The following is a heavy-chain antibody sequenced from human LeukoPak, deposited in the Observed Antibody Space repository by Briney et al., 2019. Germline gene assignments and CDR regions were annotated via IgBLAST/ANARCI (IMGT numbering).Heavy chain of an antibody. V-gene: IGHV3-30*04. D-gene: IGHD3-10*01. CDR3: ARSQNYYGSGSPRDGYYYYGMDV. Sequence: GGSLRLSCAASGFTFSSYAMHWVRQAPGKGLEWVAVISYDGSNKYYADSVKGRFTISRDNSKNTLYLQMNSLRAGDTAVYYCARSQNYYGSGSPRDGYYYYGMDVWGQGTTVTVSS. CDR2: ISYDGSNK. CDR1: GFTFSSYA. J-gene: IGHJ6*02.